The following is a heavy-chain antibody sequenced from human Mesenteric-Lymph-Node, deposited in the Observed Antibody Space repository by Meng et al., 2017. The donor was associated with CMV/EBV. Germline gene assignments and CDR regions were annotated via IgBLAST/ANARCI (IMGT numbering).Heavy chain of an antibody. V-gene: IGHV1-3*01. J-gene: IGHJ4*02. Sequence: VSCKAFGYKYNGVAIQRVRQAPGQGLGWVGWNNVGNGYKKNSKKCQGRVTVTRDTSASTVYMEMSSLRFEDAAVYYCARGESGDFDYWGQGTLVTVSS. CDR2: NNVGNGYK. CDR1: GYKYNGVA. D-gene: IGHD1-26*01. CDR3: ARGESGDFDY.